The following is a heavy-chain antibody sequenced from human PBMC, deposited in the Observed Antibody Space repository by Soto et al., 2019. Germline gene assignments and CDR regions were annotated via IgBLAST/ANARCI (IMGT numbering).Heavy chain of an antibody. V-gene: IGHV2-5*02. CDR1: GFSLSTSGVG. Sequence: QITLKESGPTLVKPTQTLTLTCTFSGFSLSTSGVGVGWIRQPPGKALEWLALIYWDDDKRYSPSLKSRLTIXXDXSXXQVGRTMTNMDPVDTATYYCAHQIAAAGIGYGMDVWGQGTTVTVSS. CDR3: AHQIAAAGIGYGMDV. CDR2: IYWDDDK. D-gene: IGHD6-13*01. J-gene: IGHJ6*02.